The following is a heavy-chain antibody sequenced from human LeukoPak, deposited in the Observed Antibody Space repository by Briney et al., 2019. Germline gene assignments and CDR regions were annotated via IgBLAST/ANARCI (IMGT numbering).Heavy chain of an antibody. Sequence: GGSLRLSCAASGFTFSSNAMSWVRQAPGKGLEWVSDVSGSGGSTYYADPVKGRFTISRDNSKNTLYLQMNSLRAEDAAVYYCARDGPAVPGQSRAFDVWGQGTMVTVSS. J-gene: IGHJ3*01. CDR2: VSGSGGST. CDR1: GFTFSSNA. V-gene: IGHV3-23*01. CDR3: ARDGPAVPGQSRAFDV. D-gene: IGHD3-10*01.